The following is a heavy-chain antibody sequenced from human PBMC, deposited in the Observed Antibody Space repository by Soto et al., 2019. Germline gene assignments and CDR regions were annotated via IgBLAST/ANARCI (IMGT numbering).Heavy chain of an antibody. CDR2: ISSSSSYI. CDR3: AMKPGPIAENDY. Sequence: PGGSLRLSCAASGFTFSSYSMNWVRQAPGKGLEWVSSISSSSSYIYYADSVKGRFTISRDNAKNSLYLQMNSLRAEDTAVYYCAMKPGPIAENDYWGQGTLVTVSS. J-gene: IGHJ4*02. V-gene: IGHV3-21*01. CDR1: GFTFSSYS. D-gene: IGHD6-13*01.